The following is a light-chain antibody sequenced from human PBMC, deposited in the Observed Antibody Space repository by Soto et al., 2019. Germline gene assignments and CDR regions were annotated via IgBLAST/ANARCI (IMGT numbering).Light chain of an antibody. J-gene: IGLJ2*01. CDR3: GTWDSSLNVGV. CDR2: DNN. Sequence: QSVLTQPPSVSAAPGQKVTISCSGSSSNIGNNYVSWYQQLPGTAPKLLIYDNNKRPSGIPDRFSGSKSGTSATLGITGLQTGDEADYYCGTWDSSLNVGVFGGGTKLTDL. V-gene: IGLV1-51*01. CDR1: SSNIGNNY.